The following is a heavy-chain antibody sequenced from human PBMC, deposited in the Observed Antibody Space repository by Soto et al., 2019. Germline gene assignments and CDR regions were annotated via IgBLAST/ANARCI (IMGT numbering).Heavy chain of an antibody. D-gene: IGHD4-17*01. V-gene: IGHV3-23*01. J-gene: IGHJ4*02. CDR2: IYGAASGI. CDR3: AKCRHPYGVWDIDW. CDR1: GFSFHQYT. Sequence: EVHLLESGGDLVRPGGSLRLSCAASGFSFHQYTMNWVRQAPGKGLEWVSGIYGAASGIYYADSVKGRFTISRDNSRNTVYLQMNNLRAEDTAVYYCAKCRHPYGVWDIDWWGQGARVTVSS.